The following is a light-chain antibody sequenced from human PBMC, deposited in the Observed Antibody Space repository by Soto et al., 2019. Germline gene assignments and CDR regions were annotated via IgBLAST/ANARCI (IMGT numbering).Light chain of an antibody. Sequence: DIQMTQSPSTLSASVGDRVTITCRASQSISSWLAWYQQKPGKAPKVLIYDAFSLESGVPPRFSGSGSGTEFTLTISSLQPDDFATYYCQQYNSYPWTFGQGTKVEIK. CDR2: DAF. CDR3: QQYNSYPWT. V-gene: IGKV1-5*01. J-gene: IGKJ1*01. CDR1: QSISSW.